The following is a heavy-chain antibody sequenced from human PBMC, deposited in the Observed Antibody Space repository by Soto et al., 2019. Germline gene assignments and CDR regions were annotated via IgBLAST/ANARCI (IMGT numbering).Heavy chain of an antibody. V-gene: IGHV1-18*01. J-gene: IGHJ6*03. D-gene: IGHD6-19*01. CDR3: ARDRGVDPPVAGNTHYYYYMDV. CDR2: ISAFNGNT. Sequence: QDQLVQSGAEVKKPGASVTVSCKASGYSFTNYGVTWVRQAPGQGLEWMGWISAFNGNTHYAQNLQGRVTMTTDASTSTAYMELRSLRSDDTAVYYCARDRGVDPPVAGNTHYYYYMDVWGQGTTVTVSS. CDR1: GYSFTNYG.